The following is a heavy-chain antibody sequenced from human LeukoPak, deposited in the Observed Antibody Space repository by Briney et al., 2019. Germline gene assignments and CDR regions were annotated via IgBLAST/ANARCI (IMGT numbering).Heavy chain of an antibody. D-gene: IGHD2/OR15-2a*01. Sequence: PGGSLRLSCAASGFTFTDYFISWIRQSPGKGLEWISYISGTGNTIYYADSVKGRFTIARDNAKNSVTLQMNNLRAEDTAVYYCAKDSAKKYDDYWGQGTLVTVSS. J-gene: IGHJ4*02. CDR1: GFTFTDYF. CDR3: AKDSAKKYDDY. V-gene: IGHV3-11*01. CDR2: ISGTGNTI.